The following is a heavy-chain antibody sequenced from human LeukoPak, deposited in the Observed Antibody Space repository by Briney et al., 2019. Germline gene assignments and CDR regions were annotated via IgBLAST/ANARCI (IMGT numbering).Heavy chain of an antibody. V-gene: IGHV4-59*01. J-gene: IGHJ4*02. Sequence: SETLSLTCTVSGGSISSYYWSWIRQPPGKGLEWIGYIYYSGSTNYNPSLKSRVTISVDTSKNQFSLKLSSVTAADTAVYYCARSPYLGALGYYFDYWVQGTLVTVSS. CDR2: IYYSGST. D-gene: IGHD3-16*01. CDR1: GGSISSYY. CDR3: ARSPYLGALGYYFDY.